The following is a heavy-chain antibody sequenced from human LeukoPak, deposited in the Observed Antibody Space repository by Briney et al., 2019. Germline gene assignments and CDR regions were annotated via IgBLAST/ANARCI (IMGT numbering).Heavy chain of an antibody. Sequence: GGSLRLSCAASGFTFSNAWMNWVRQAPGKGLEWVGRIKRKTDGGTTDYAAPVKGRFTISRDDSKNTLYLQMNSLKTEDTAVYYCTTSYYDSSGYYEVDYWGQGTLVTVSS. CDR2: IKRKTDGGTT. V-gene: IGHV3-15*07. D-gene: IGHD3-22*01. J-gene: IGHJ4*02. CDR1: GFTFSNAW. CDR3: TTSYYDSSGYYEVDY.